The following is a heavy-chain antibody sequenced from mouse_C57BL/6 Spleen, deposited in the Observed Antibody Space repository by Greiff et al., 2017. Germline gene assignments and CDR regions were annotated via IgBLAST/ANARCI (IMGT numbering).Heavy chain of an antibody. D-gene: IGHD1-1*01. Sequence: QVQLQQSGAELARPGASVKMSCKASGYTFTSYTMHWVKRRPGQGLEWIGYINPSSGYTKYNQKFKDKATLTADKSSSTAYMQLSSLTSEDSAVYYCARGAGSITDYFDYWGQGTTLTVSS. V-gene: IGHV1-4*01. CDR1: GYTFTSYT. J-gene: IGHJ2*01. CDR2: INPSSGYT. CDR3: ARGAGSITDYFDY.